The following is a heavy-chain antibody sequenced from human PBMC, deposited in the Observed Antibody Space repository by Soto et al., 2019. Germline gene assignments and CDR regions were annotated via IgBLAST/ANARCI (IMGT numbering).Heavy chain of an antibody. Sequence: SQTLSLTCAITGDSVSSNSAGWSWVRQSPSRGLEWLGRTYYRSKWYYEYAVSVRGRITINPDTSKNQYSLQLNSVNPEDTAVYFCARGEQYSGRIFDYWGQGTLVTVSS. V-gene: IGHV6-1*01. D-gene: IGHD1-26*01. CDR3: ARGEQYSGRIFDY. CDR1: GDSVSSNSAG. CDR2: TYYRSKWYY. J-gene: IGHJ4*01.